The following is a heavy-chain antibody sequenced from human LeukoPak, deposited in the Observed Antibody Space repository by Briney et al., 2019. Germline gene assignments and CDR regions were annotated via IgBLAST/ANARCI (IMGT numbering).Heavy chain of an antibody. D-gene: IGHD1-26*01. CDR2: IWYDGSNK. V-gene: IGHV3-33*01. CDR3: AMDGIGDGDY. J-gene: IGHJ4*02. CDR1: GFTFSSYG. Sequence: PGRSLRLSCAASGFTFSSYGMHWVRQAPGKGREWVAVIWYDGSNKYYADSVKGRFTISRDNSKNTLYLQMNSLRAEDTAVYYCAMDGIGDGDYWGQGTLVTVSS.